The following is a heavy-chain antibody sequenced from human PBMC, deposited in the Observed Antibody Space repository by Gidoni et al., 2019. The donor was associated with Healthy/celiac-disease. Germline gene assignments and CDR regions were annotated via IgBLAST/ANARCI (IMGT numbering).Heavy chain of an antibody. J-gene: IGHJ4*02. Sequence: QVQLVQSGAAVKKPGASVKVSCKVSGYTLTELSMHWVRQAPGKGLEWMGGFDPEDGETNYAQKSQGRVTMPEDTSTDTAYMELSSLRSEDTAVYYCATDRGGGLYYFDYWGQGTLVTVSS. CDR3: ATDRGGGLYYFDY. V-gene: IGHV1-24*01. CDR1: GYTLTELS. CDR2: FDPEDGET. D-gene: IGHD3-16*01.